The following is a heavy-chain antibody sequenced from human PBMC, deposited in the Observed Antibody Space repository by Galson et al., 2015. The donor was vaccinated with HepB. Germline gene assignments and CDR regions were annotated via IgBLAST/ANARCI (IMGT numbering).Heavy chain of an antibody. CDR2: ISAYNGNT. V-gene: IGHV1-18*01. Sequence: SVKVSCKASGFTFTSYGISWVRQAPGQGLEWMGWISAYNGNTNYAQKLQGRVTMTTDTSTGTAYMELSSLRSEGTAVYYCARERHIVVVTAITDAFDIWGQGTMVTVSS. J-gene: IGHJ3*02. D-gene: IGHD2-21*02. CDR3: ARERHIVVVTAITDAFDI. CDR1: GFTFTSYG.